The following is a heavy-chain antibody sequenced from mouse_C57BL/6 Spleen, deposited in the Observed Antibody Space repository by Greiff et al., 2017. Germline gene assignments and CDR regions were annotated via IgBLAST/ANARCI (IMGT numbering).Heavy chain of an antibody. CDR1: GFTFSNYW. Sequence: EVHLVESGGGLVQPGGSMKLSCVASGFTFSNYWMNWVRQSPEKGLEWVAQIRLKSDNYATHYAESVKGRFTISRDDSKSSVYLQMNNLRAEDTGIYYCTRITTVVAYYAMDYWGQGTSVTVSS. CDR3: TRITTVVAYYAMDY. CDR2: IRLKSDNYAT. J-gene: IGHJ4*01. D-gene: IGHD1-1*01. V-gene: IGHV6-3*01.